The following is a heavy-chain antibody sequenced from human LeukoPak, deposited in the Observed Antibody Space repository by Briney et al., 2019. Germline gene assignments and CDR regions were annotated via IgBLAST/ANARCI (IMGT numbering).Heavy chain of an antibody. J-gene: IGHJ4*02. CDR2: ITTSGSTI. Sequence: GGSLRLSCAASGFTLSTYEMNWVRQAPGKGLDWVSYITTSGSTISYADSVKGRFTISRDNAKNSLYLQMNGLRAADTAVYYCARRDFYDTTGYPFDYWGQGTLVTASS. CDR1: GFTLSTYE. CDR3: ARRDFYDTTGYPFDY. V-gene: IGHV3-48*03. D-gene: IGHD3-22*01.